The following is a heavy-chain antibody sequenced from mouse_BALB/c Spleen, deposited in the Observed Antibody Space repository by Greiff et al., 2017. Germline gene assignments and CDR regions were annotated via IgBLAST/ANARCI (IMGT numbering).Heavy chain of an antibody. Sequence: EVKLEESGPSLVKPSQTLSLTCSVTGDSITSGYWNWIRKFPGNKLEYMGYISYSGSTYYNPSLKSRISITRDTTKNHYYLQLNSVTTEDTATYYCARSLYSYDRVWFAYWGQGTLVTVSA. CDR3: ARSLYSYDRVWFAY. D-gene: IGHD2-12*01. V-gene: IGHV3-8*02. CDR1: GDSITSGY. J-gene: IGHJ3*01. CDR2: ISYSGST.